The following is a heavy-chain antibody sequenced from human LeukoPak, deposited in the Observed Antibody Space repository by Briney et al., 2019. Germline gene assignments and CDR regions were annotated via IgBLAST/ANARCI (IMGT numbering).Heavy chain of an antibody. CDR2: IASKGRNYAT. Sequence: GGSLKLSCATSGFTFSASAINWVRQASGKGLERVGRIASKGRNYATEYAASVKGRFTISRDDSKNTAYLQMNSLKTEDTAVYYCSRSGGDGATGEWGQGTLVTVSS. D-gene: IGHD1-26*01. J-gene: IGHJ4*02. V-gene: IGHV3-73*01. CDR1: GFTFSASA. CDR3: SRSGGDGATGE.